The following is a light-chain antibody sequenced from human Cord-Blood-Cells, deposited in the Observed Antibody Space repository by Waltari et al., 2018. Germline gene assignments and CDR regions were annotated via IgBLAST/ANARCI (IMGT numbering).Light chain of an antibody. CDR1: SSDVGSYNL. CDR3: CSYAGSWV. CDR2: EGR. J-gene: IGLJ3*02. V-gene: IGLV2-23*01. Sequence: QSALTQPASVSGSPGQSITISCTGTSSDVGSYNLLSWYQQPPGKAPKLMIYEGRKRPSGVSNRFSGSKAGNTASLTISGLQAEDEADYYCCSYAGSWVFGGGTKLTVL.